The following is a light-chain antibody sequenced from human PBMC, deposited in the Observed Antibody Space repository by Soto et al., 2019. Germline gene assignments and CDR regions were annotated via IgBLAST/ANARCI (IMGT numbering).Light chain of an antibody. V-gene: IGLV2-14*01. CDR3: SSYTSSTTRV. J-gene: IGLJ3*02. CDR2: EVS. CDR1: SSDVGGYNY. Sequence: QSALTQPRSVSGSPGQSVTISCTGSSSDVGGYNYVSWYQHHPGKAPKLLIFEVSNRPSGVSHRFSGSKSGNTASLTISGLQAEDEADYYCSSYTSSTTRVFGGGTKLTVL.